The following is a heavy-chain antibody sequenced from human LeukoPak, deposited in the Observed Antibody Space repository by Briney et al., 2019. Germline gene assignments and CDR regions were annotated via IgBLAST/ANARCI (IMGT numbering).Heavy chain of an antibody. CDR2: IYSGGST. V-gene: IGHV3-53*01. CDR3: AKDLGYYYDSSGPLYY. CDR1: GFTVSSNY. D-gene: IGHD3-22*01. Sequence: GGSLRLSCAASGFTVSSNYMSWVRQAPGKGLEWVSVIYSGGSTYYADSVKGRFTISRDNSKNTLYLQMNSLRAEDTAVYYCAKDLGYYYDSSGPLYYWGQGTLVTVSS. J-gene: IGHJ4*02.